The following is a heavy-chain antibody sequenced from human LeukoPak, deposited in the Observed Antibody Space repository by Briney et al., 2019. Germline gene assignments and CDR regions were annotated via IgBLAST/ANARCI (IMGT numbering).Heavy chain of an antibody. Sequence: GGSLRLSCVGSGFRFSSYDMNWVRQAPGRGLEWLSYLTRTSSATWYADSVKGRFTISRDNSKNTLYLQMNSLRAEDTAVYYCAKEIVGATFDYWGQGTLITVSS. CDR2: LTRTSSAT. CDR1: GFRFSSYD. V-gene: IGHV3-23*01. CDR3: AKEIVGATFDY. J-gene: IGHJ4*02. D-gene: IGHD1-26*01.